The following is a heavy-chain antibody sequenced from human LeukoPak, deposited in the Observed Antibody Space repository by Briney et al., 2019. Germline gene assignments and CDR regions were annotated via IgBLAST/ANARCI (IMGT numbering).Heavy chain of an antibody. CDR3: ARDRLPWSIAASFDP. V-gene: IGHV3-74*01. Sequence: PGGSLRLSCAASGFTFSSYWMRWVRQAPGKGLVWVSRINSDGSSTSYADSVKGRFTISRDNAKNTLYLQMNSLRAEDTAVYYCARDRLPWSIAASFDPWGQGTLVTVSS. D-gene: IGHD6-6*01. CDR2: INSDGSST. J-gene: IGHJ5*02. CDR1: GFTFSSYW.